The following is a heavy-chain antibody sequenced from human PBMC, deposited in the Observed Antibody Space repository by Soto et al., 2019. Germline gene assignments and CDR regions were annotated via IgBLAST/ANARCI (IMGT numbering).Heavy chain of an antibody. V-gene: IGHV3-30-3*01. CDR1: GFTFSSYA. Sequence: PGGSLRLSCAASGFTFSSYAMHWVRQAPGKGLEWVAVISYDGSNKYYADSVKGRFTISRDNSKNTLYLQMNSLRAEDTAVYYCARVTYKYYYDSSGLRGAFDIWGQRTMVTVSS. CDR3: ARVTYKYYYDSSGLRGAFDI. D-gene: IGHD3-22*01. J-gene: IGHJ3*02. CDR2: ISYDGSNK.